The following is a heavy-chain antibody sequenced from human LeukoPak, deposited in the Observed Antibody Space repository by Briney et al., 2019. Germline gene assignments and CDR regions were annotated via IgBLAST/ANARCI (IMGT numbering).Heavy chain of an antibody. Sequence: PGGSLRLSCAASGFTFSSYWMRWVRQAPGKGLEWVANIKEDGSEKYYVDSVRGRFTISRDNAKNSLYLKMTSLRAEDTAVYYCASQFWWAAVAGTALDYWGQGTLVTVSS. J-gene: IGHJ4*02. CDR2: IKEDGSEK. CDR3: ASQFWWAAVAGTALDY. CDR1: GFTFSSYW. D-gene: IGHD6-19*01. V-gene: IGHV3-7*05.